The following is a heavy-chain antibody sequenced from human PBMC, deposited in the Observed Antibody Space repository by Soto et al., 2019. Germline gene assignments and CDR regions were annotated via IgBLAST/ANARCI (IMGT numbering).Heavy chain of an antibody. CDR3: ARVGDSRGYCSGGSCYTDWFDP. CDR1: GFTFSSYS. J-gene: IGHJ5*02. V-gene: IGHV3-48*01. CDR2: ISSSSSTI. D-gene: IGHD2-15*01. Sequence: GGSLRLSCAASGFTFSSYSMNWVRQAPGKGLEWVSYISSSSSTIYYADSVKGRFTISRDNAKNSLYLQMNSLRAEDTAVYYCARVGDSRGYCSGGSCYTDWFDPWGQGTLVTVSS.